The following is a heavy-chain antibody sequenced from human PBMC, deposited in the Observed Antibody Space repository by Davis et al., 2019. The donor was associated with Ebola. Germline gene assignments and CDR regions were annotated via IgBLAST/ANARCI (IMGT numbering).Heavy chain of an antibody. V-gene: IGHV1-69*10. CDR1: GGTFSSYA. CDR3: ARAVTTFSYYYGMDV. D-gene: IGHD4-17*01. J-gene: IGHJ6*02. Sequence: SVKVSCKASGGTFSSYAISWVRQAPGQGLEWMGGIIPILGIANYAQKFQGRVTITADESTSTAYMELNSLRAEDTAVYYCARAVTTFSYYYGMDVWGQGTTVTVSS. CDR2: IIPILGIA.